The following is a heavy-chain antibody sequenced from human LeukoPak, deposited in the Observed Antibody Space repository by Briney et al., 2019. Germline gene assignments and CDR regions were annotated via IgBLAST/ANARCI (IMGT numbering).Heavy chain of an antibody. D-gene: IGHD1-26*01. CDR2: INHSGST. V-gene: IGHV4-34*01. J-gene: IGHJ4*02. CDR3: ARVVGSRHTPLWVRTLDY. CDR1: GGSFSGYY. Sequence: SETLSLTCAVYGGSFSGYYWSWIRMPPGNGLEWIGEINHSGSTNYNPSLKSRVTISVDTSKNQFSLKLSSVTAADTAVYYCARVVGSRHTPLWVRTLDYWGQGTLVTVSS.